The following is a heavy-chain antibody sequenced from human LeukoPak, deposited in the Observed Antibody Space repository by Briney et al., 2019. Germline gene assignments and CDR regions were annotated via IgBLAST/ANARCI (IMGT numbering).Heavy chain of an antibody. CDR2: ISSNGGST. CDR1: GFTFSSYV. Sequence: GGSLRLSCAASGFTFSSYVMHWVRQAPGKGLEYVSAISSNGGSTYYANSVKGRFTISRDNSKNTLYLQMGSLRAEDMAVYYCARPKRRGYSYGPPYYYYMDVWGKGTTVTVSS. CDR3: ARPKRRGYSYGPPYYYYMDV. J-gene: IGHJ6*03. D-gene: IGHD5-18*01. V-gene: IGHV3-64*01.